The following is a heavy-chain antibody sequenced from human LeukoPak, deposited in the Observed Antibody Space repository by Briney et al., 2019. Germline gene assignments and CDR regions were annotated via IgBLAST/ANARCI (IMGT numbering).Heavy chain of an antibody. D-gene: IGHD2-21*01. J-gene: IGHJ3*02. CDR2: IQYSGST. V-gene: IGHV4-59*11. CDR3: ARGTYSFSFDM. Sequence: SETLSPTCGVSGSSITSHYWSWIRQPPGKGLELIGYIQYSGSTNYNPSLRSRVTISLDMPKNQFSLKVTSVTAADTALYFCARGTYSFSFDMWGLGTLVTVSS. CDR1: GSSITSHY.